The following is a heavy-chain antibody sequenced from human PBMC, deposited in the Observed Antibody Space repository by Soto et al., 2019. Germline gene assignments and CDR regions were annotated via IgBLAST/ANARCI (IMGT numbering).Heavy chain of an antibody. CDR3: VSSRSAIYGDAFDV. Sequence: SETLSLTCSVSGDSISSYFKNWIRQPPGKGLEWIGCIYDDGSTKYNPSLESRVTILLDTSKNEFSLRLRSVTSADTAVYYCVSSRSAIYGDAFDVWGHGTMVTVSS. CDR1: GDSISSYF. J-gene: IGHJ3*01. V-gene: IGHV4-59*03. D-gene: IGHD2-2*01. CDR2: IYDDGST.